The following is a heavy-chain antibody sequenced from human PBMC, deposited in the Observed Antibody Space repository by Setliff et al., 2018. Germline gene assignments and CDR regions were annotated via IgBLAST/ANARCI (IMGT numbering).Heavy chain of an antibody. V-gene: IGHV1-24*01. CDR1: GYTLTELS. Sequence: ASVKVSCKVSGYTLTELSMHWVRQAPGKGLEWMGGFDLEDGETIYAQKLQGRVTMTEDTSTDTAYMELSSLRSEDTAVYYCVTDQKWLVLSSGHDAFDIWGQGTMVT. D-gene: IGHD6-19*01. CDR3: VTDQKWLVLSSGHDAFDI. CDR2: FDLEDGET. J-gene: IGHJ3*02.